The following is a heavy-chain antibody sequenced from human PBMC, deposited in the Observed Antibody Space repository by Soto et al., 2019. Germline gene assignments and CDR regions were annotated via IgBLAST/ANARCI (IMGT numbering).Heavy chain of an antibody. V-gene: IGHV1-18*01. Sequence: GASVKVSCKASGYTFTSYGISWVRQAPGQGLEWMGWISAYNGNTNYAQKLQGRVTMTTDTSTSTAYMELRSLRSDDTAVYYCATRGKIAAAGGLDPWGQGTLVTVSS. CDR2: ISAYNGNT. D-gene: IGHD6-13*01. CDR1: GYTFTSYG. CDR3: ATRGKIAAAGGLDP. J-gene: IGHJ5*02.